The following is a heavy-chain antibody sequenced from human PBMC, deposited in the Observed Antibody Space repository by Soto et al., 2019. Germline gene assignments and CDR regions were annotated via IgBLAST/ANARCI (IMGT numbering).Heavy chain of an antibody. CDR3: ARQRTTVVTQAYFDY. D-gene: IGHD2-21*02. J-gene: IGHJ4*02. CDR1: GESISISSYY. V-gene: IGHV4-39*01. Sequence: AETLSLTYIVSGESISISSYYWGWIRQPPGKGLEWIGSIYHSGRTYYNPSLKSRVSISIDTSKNQFSLKLSSVTAADTALYYCARQRTTVVTQAYFDYWGQGDLVTVSS. CDR2: IYHSGRT.